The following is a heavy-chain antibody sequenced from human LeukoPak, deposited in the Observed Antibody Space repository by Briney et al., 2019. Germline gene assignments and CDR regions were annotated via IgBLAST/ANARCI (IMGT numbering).Heavy chain of an antibody. CDR2: ISDDGTTT. J-gene: IGHJ5*02. CDR1: GFTFNLYW. D-gene: IGHD3-10*01. Sequence: GGSLRLSCAASGFTFNLYWIHWVRQAPGKGLEWLSRISDDGTTTDYADSVKGRFTISRDNAKNTLYLQMNSLRVDDTAVYYCARDSRYYYGSGSYQPYWFDPWGQGTLVTVSS. V-gene: IGHV3-74*01. CDR3: ARDSRYYYGSGSYQPYWFDP.